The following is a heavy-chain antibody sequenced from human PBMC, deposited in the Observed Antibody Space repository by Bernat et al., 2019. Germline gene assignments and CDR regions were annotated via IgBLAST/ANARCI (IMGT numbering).Heavy chain of an antibody. CDR2: ISWNSVSI. J-gene: IGHJ5*02. CDR1: GFTFDDYA. Sequence: EVQLVESGGGLVQPGGSLRLSCAASGFTFDDYAMHWVRQAPGKGLEWVSGISWNSVSIGYADSVKGRFPISRDNAKNSLYLQMNSLRAEDTALDSCAKDISPHPYSDSQLETNWFDPWGQGTLVTVSS. V-gene: IGHV3-9*01. CDR3: AKDISPHPYSDSQLETNWFDP. D-gene: IGHD6-13*01.